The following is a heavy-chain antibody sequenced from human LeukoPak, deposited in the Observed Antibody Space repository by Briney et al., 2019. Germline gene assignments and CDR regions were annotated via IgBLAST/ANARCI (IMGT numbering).Heavy chain of an antibody. CDR2: IYYSGST. J-gene: IGHJ4*02. CDR3: ARGTYSYYFDY. D-gene: IGHD2-21*01. CDR1: GGSISSSSYY. Sequence: PSETLSLTCTVSGGSISSSSYYWSWIRQPPGKGLEWIGYIYYSGSTNYNPSLKSRVTISVGTSKNQFSLKLSSVTAADTAVYYCARGTYSYYFDYWGQGTLVTVSS. V-gene: IGHV4-61*01.